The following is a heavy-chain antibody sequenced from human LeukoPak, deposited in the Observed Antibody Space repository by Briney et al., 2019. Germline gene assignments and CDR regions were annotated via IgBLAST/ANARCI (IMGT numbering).Heavy chain of an antibody. CDR3: ARESGIAENAFDI. CDR2: INPNSGGT. CDR1: GYTFTGYY. Sequence: ASVKVSCKASGYTFTGYYIHWVRQAPGQGLEWMGWINPNSGGTNYAQKFQGRVTMTRDTSISTAYMELSRLRSDDTAVYYCARESGIAENAFDIWGQGTLVTVSS. V-gene: IGHV1-2*02. D-gene: IGHD6-13*01. J-gene: IGHJ3*02.